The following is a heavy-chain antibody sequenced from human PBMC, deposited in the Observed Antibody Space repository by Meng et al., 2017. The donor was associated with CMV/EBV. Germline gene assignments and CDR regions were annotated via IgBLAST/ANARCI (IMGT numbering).Heavy chain of an antibody. CDR2: ISGSGDGT. J-gene: IGHJ4*02. CDR3: AKVPGSLYRRSYYFDY. D-gene: IGHD3-10*01. V-gene: IGHV3-23*01. CDR1: GFIFSNYV. Sequence: ESLKISCAASGFIFSNYVMTWVRQGPGKRLEWVSAISGSGDGTHFAESVKGRFTISRDNTQNTLYLQMNSLRDEDTAVYYCAKVPGSLYRRSYYFDYWGQGILVTVSS.